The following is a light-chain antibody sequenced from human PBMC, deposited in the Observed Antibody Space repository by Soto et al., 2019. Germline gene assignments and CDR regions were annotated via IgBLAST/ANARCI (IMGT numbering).Light chain of an antibody. V-gene: IGKV3-15*01. Sequence: EIVMTQSPATLSVSPGARAPLSCRARESVATNLAWYPQTPGQAPRLLIYGASNRATGIPARFSGSGSGTEFTLTISSLQSVDFAVYSCQQYNNWPWTFGQGTKVDIK. J-gene: IGKJ1*01. CDR2: GAS. CDR3: QQYNNWPWT. CDR1: ESVATN.